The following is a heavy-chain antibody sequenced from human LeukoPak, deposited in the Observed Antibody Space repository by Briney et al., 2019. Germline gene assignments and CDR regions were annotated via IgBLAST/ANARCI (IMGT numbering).Heavy chain of an antibody. D-gene: IGHD3-22*01. CDR2: ISYDGSNK. J-gene: IGHJ3*02. V-gene: IGHV3-30-3*01. CDR1: GFTFSSYA. CDR3: ARAPYYYDSSGHKASDI. Sequence: GGSLRLSCAASGFTFSSYAMHWVRQAPGKGLEWVAVISYDGSNKYYADSVKGRFTISRDNSKNTLYLQMNSLRAEDTAVYYCARAPYYYDSSGHKASDIWGQGTMVTVSS.